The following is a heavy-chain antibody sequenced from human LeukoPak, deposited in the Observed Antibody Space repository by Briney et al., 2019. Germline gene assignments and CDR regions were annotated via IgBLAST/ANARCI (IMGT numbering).Heavy chain of an antibody. J-gene: IGHJ4*02. D-gene: IGHD5-18*01. Sequence: GGSLRLSCAASGFTFSSYAMSWVRQAPGKGLEWVSAISGSGGSTYYADSVKGRFTISRDNSKNTLYLQMNSLRAEDTAVYYCAHSGNSYGYGGYWGQGTLVTVSS. V-gene: IGHV3-23*01. CDR3: AHSGNSYGYGGY. CDR1: GFTFSSYA. CDR2: ISGSGGST.